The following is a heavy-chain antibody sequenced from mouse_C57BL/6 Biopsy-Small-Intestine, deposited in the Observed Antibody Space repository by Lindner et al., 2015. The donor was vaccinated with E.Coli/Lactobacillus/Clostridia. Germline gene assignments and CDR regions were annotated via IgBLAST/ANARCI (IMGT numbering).Heavy chain of an antibody. J-gene: IGHJ2*01. V-gene: IGHV1-18*01. CDR3: ARDGKQGYFDY. D-gene: IGHD2-1*01. CDR1: GYTFTDYN. Sequence: VQLQESGPELVKPGASVKIPCKASGYTFTDYNMDWVKQSHGKSLEWIGNINPNTGDTIYNQKFKGKATLTVDKSSSTAYMELRSLTSEDTAVYYCARDGKQGYFDYWGQGTTLTVSS. CDR2: INPNTGDT.